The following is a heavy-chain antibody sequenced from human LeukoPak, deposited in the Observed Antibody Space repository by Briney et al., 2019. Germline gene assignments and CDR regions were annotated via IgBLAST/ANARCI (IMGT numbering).Heavy chain of an antibody. CDR3: ARHSYDFWSGYFSHSDY. CDR2: IYYSGST. V-gene: IGHV4-31*03. J-gene: IGHJ4*02. CDR1: GGSISSGGYY. Sequence: PSETLSLTCTVSGGSISSGGYYWSWIRQHPGKGLEWIGYIYYSGSTYYNPSLKSRVTISVDTSKNQFSLKLSSVTAADTAVYYCARHSYDFWSGYFSHSDYWGQGTLVTVSS. D-gene: IGHD3-3*01.